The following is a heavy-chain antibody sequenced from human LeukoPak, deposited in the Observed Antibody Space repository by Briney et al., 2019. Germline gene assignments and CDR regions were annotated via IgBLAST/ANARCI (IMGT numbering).Heavy chain of an antibody. CDR1: GGTFSSYA. CDR3: ARDRSQYAYYYYMDV. V-gene: IGHV1-69*05. D-gene: IGHD4-11*01. J-gene: IGHJ6*03. Sequence: SVKVSCKASGGTFSSYAISWVRQAPGQGLEWMGGIIPIFGTANYAQKFQGRVTITTDEPTSTAYMELSSLRSEDTAVYYCARDRSQYAYYYYMDVWGKGTTVTVSS. CDR2: IIPIFGTA.